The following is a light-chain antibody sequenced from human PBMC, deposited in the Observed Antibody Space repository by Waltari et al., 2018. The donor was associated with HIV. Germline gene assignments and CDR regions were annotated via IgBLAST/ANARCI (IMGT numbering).Light chain of an antibody. V-gene: IGLV1-44*01. CDR1: SSNIGSTP. CDR2: SNN. J-gene: IGLJ2*01. Sequence: QSVLTQPPSASGTPGQRVTISCSGSSSNIGSTPVNWYQQLPGPAPKLLIYSNNQRPSGVPDRFSGSKSGTSASLAISGLQSEDEADYYCAAWDGSLNGRVVFGGGTKLTVL. CDR3: AAWDGSLNGRVV.